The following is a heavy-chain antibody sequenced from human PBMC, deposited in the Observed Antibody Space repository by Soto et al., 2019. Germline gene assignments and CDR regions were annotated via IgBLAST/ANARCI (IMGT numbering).Heavy chain of an antibody. J-gene: IGHJ5*02. CDR2: ISYDGSNK. CDR3: ARVTGSSGWYSNWFDP. CDR1: GFTFSSYA. V-gene: IGHV3-30-3*01. Sequence: QVQLVESGGGVVQPGRSLRLSCAASGFTFSSYAMHWVRQAPGKGLEWVAVISYDGSNKYYADSVKGRFTISRDNSKNXLYLQMNSLRAEDTAVYYCARVTGSSGWYSNWFDPWGQGTLVTVSS. D-gene: IGHD6-19*01.